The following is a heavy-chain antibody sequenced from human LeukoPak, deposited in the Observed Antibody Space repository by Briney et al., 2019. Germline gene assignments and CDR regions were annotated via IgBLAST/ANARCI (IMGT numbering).Heavy chain of an antibody. J-gene: IGHJ5*02. CDR1: GGSISSYY. Sequence: SETLSLTCTVSGGSISSYYWSWIRQPPGKGLEWIGYIYYSGSTNYNPSLKSRVTISVDTSKNQFSLKLSSVTAADTAVYYCARWVSAQQLGTGLWFDPWGQGTLVTVSS. CDR2: IYYSGST. D-gene: IGHD6-13*01. V-gene: IGHV4-59*08. CDR3: ARWVSAQQLGTGLWFDP.